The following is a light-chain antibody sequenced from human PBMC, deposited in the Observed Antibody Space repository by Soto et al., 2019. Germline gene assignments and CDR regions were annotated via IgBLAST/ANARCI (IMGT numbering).Light chain of an antibody. V-gene: IGLV2-8*01. J-gene: IGLJ2*01. CDR1: SGDVGGYNY. Sequence: QSALTQPPSASGSPGRSVTVSCTGTSGDVGGYNYVSWYQHHPGKAPKLMIYEVSKRPSGVPDRFSGSKSGNTASLTVSGLQSEDEADYYCSSYAGSNNFVVFGGGTKLPVL. CDR3: SSYAGSNNFVV. CDR2: EVS.